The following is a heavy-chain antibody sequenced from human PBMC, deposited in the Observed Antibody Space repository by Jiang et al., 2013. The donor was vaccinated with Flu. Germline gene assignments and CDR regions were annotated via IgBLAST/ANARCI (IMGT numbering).Heavy chain of an antibody. J-gene: IGHJ4*02. D-gene: IGHD5-24*01. CDR1: SAA. Sequence: SAAWNWIRQSPSRGLEWLGRTYYRSKWYNDYAVSVKSRITINPDTSKNQFSLQLNSVTPEDTAVYYCAREEMATITFDYWGQGTLVTVSS. CDR3: AREEMATITFDY. CDR2: TYYRSKWYN. V-gene: IGHV6-1*01.